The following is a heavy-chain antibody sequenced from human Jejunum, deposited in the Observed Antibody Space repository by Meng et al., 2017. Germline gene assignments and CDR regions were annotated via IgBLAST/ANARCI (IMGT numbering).Heavy chain of an antibody. CDR2: IYWDDDR. J-gene: IGHJ3*02. D-gene: IGHD4-17*01. V-gene: IGHV2-5*02. CDR1: GFSLSSSGVG. Sequence: SGPTLVKPTQTLTLTCTFSGFSLSSSGVGVGWIRQPPGKALEWLALIYWDDDRRYSPSLKSGLSITKDTSKNQVVLTMTNLDPVDTATYYCAHTIYGQHAFDIWGQGTMVTVSS. CDR3: AHTIYGQHAFDI.